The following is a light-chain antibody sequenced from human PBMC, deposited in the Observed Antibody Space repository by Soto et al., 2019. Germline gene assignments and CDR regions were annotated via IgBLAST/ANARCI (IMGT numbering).Light chain of an antibody. J-gene: IGKJ1*01. Sequence: IVLTQSPGTLSLSPGERATLSCRASQDLIVDYLAWNQQKPGQPPRLLIYGASGRAAGVPDRFSGSGSGTDFTLSINSLQPEDSAVYYCQRYGRSPTWTFGQGTKVDIK. CDR1: QDLIVDY. V-gene: IGKV3-20*01. CDR2: GAS. CDR3: QRYGRSPTWT.